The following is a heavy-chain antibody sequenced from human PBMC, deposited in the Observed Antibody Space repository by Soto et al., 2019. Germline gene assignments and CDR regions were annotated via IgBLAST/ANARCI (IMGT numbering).Heavy chain of an antibody. V-gene: IGHV3-23*01. CDR3: ENVLWDSAYYYYYLDV. J-gene: IGHJ6*03. Sequence: VQLLESGGGLVQPGGSLRLSCAASKFTFSSFAMSWVRQAPGKGLEWVSGISGSGGSTYYADSVKGRFTISRDNSKNTLFLQMNSLRAEDTAVYYCENVLWDSAYYYYYLDVWGKGTTVTVSS. CDR2: ISGSGGST. CDR1: KFTFSSFA. D-gene: IGHD3-10*01.